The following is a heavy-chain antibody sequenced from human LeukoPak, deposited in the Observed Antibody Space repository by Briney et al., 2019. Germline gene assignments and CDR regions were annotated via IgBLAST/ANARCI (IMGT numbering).Heavy chain of an antibody. CDR2: INHSGST. CDR1: GGSFSGYY. V-gene: IGHV4-34*01. J-gene: IGHJ4*02. CDR3: ARAPDYVWGSYRPKAKRGFDY. D-gene: IGHD3-16*02. Sequence: SETLSLTCAVYGGSFSGYYWSWIRQPPGKGLEWIGEINHSGSTNYNPSLKSRVTISVDTSKNQFSLKLSSVTAADTAVYYCARAPDYVWGSYRPKAKRGFDYWGQGTPVTVSS.